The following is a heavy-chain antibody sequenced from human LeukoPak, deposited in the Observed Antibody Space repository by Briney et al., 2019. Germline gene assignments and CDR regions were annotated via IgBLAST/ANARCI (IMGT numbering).Heavy chain of an antibody. D-gene: IGHD6-19*01. CDR3: ARAAVANTRLFAFDV. Sequence: GGSLRLSCAASGLTFSSYWMHWVRQAPGKGLVWVSRINSDGSSTSYADSVKGRFTISRDNAKNTLYVQMNSLRAEDTAVYYCARAAVANTRLFAFDVWGQGTMVTVSS. V-gene: IGHV3-74*01. J-gene: IGHJ3*01. CDR2: INSDGSST. CDR1: GLTFSSYW.